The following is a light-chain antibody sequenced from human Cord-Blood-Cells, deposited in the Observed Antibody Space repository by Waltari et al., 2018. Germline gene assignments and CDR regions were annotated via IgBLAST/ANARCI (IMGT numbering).Light chain of an antibody. Sequence: QSALTQPASVSGSPGQSIPISCTGTSSDVGSYNLFSWYQQHPGKAPKLMIYECSKRPSGVSNRFSGSKSGNTASLTISGLQAEDEADYYCCSYAGSSTYVFGTGTKVTVL. CDR2: ECS. CDR3: CSYAGSSTYV. V-gene: IGLV2-23*01. J-gene: IGLJ1*01. CDR1: SSDVGSYNL.